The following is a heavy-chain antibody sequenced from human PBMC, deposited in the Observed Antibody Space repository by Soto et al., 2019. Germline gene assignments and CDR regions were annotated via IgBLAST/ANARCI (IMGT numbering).Heavy chain of an antibody. CDR1: GGSMSSSF. CDR2: IYYSGST. V-gene: IGHV4-59*01. Sequence: SETLSLTCTVSGGSMSSSFWSWIRQPPGKGLEWIGYIYYSGSTDYNPSLRGRVSISIDTSQNHFSLKVSYVTAADTAVYYCARGAPYSASWPFDYWGQGVLVTVSS. J-gene: IGHJ4*02. CDR3: ARGAPYSASWPFDY. D-gene: IGHD6-13*01.